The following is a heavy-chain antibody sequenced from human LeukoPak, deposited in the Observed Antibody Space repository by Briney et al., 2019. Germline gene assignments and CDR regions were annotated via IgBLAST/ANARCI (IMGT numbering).Heavy chain of an antibody. CDR3: AGGGQGVVVVAATLALDY. V-gene: IGHV4-34*01. Sequence: SEPLSLTCAVYGGSFSGYYWSWIRQPPGKGLKWIGEINHSGSTNYNPSLKSRVTISVDTSKNQLSLKLSSVTAADTAVYYCAGGGQGVVVVAATLALDYWGQGTLVTVSS. CDR2: INHSGST. J-gene: IGHJ4*02. CDR1: GGSFSGYY. D-gene: IGHD2-15*01.